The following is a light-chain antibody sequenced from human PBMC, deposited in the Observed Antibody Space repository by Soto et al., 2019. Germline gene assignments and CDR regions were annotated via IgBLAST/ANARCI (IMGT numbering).Light chain of an antibody. V-gene: IGKV3-20*01. CDR2: GAS. Sequence: EIVLTQSPGTLSLSPGERATLSCRASQSITSGYLAWYQQILGQAPRLLIYGASSRATGIPDRFSGSGSGTDFTLTISRLEPEDFAVYYCQHYGTSPWAFGQGTKVEI. CDR1: QSITSGY. CDR3: QHYGTSPWA. J-gene: IGKJ1*01.